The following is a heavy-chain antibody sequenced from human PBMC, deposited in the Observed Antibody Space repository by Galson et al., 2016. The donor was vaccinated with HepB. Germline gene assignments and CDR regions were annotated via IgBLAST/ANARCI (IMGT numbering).Heavy chain of an antibody. Sequence: QSGAEVKKPGESLKISCKASGYSFSNYWIGWVRQMSGKGLEWIGIIYPGDSDTRYSPPFEGQVTISADKSINTAYLQWSRLKASDTAMYYCAYAVGGSAFDIWGQGTLVTVSA. CDR1: GYSFSNYW. V-gene: IGHV5-51*01. D-gene: IGHD2-2*01. J-gene: IGHJ3*02. CDR2: IYPGDSDT. CDR3: AYAVGGSAFDI.